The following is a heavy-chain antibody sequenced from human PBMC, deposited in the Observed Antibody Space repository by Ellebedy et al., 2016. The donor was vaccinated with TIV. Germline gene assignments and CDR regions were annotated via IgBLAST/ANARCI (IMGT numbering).Heavy chain of an antibody. CDR1: FSPFSNYF. CDR2: INPSSGST. V-gene: IGHV1-46*04. CDR3: ARARSSGWLHKPDY. D-gene: IGHD6-19*01. Sequence: AASVKVSCKASFSPFSNYFVPWLRPAPLQGLSWMGIINPSSGSTTYAQKLQGRLTMTRDTSTSTVYMELSSLRSEDPAGYYWARARSSGWLHKPDYWGQGLLVTVSS. J-gene: IGHJ4*02.